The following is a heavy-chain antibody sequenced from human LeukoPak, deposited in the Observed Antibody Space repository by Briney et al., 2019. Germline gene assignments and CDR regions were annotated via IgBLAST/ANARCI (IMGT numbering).Heavy chain of an antibody. D-gene: IGHD6-19*01. CDR2: INPNSGGT. CDR3: VKDLWYSNGWYLFDY. CDR1: GYTFSGYY. V-gene: IGHV1-2*02. J-gene: IGHJ4*02. Sequence: GASVKVSCKASGYTFSGYYMHWVRQAPGQGLEWMGWINPNSGGTKYAQKFQGRVTMTRDTSISTAYMELSRLRPEDTAVYYCVKDLWYSNGWYLFDYWGQGTLVTVSS.